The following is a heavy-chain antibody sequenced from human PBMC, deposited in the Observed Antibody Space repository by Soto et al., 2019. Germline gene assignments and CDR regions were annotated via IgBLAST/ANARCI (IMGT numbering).Heavy chain of an antibody. CDR1: GFTFSSSW. CDR2: NKQDGIKK. CDR3: ARSRVN. V-gene: IGHV3-7*01. J-gene: IGHJ4*02. Sequence: PGGSLRLSCAVSGFTFSSSWMNLVRPAPGKGLDWLATNKQDGIKKYYLDSVKDRFTISRDNANNSVYLQMNSLRAKYTAVYYCARSRVNWGQGVLVTVSS. D-gene: IGHD6-13*01.